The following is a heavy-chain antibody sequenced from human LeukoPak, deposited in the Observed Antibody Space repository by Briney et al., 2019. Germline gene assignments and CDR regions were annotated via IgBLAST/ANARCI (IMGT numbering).Heavy chain of an antibody. Sequence: ASVKVSCKASRYTFTSYDINWVRQATGQGLEWMGWMNPNSGNTGYAQKFQGRVTITRNTSISTAYMELSSLRSEDTAVYYCARGRSPRRGSGNALYYYYMDVWGKGTTVTVSS. D-gene: IGHD3-10*01. CDR2: MNPNSGNT. CDR1: RYTFTSYD. V-gene: IGHV1-8*03. CDR3: ARGRSPRRGSGNALYYYYMDV. J-gene: IGHJ6*03.